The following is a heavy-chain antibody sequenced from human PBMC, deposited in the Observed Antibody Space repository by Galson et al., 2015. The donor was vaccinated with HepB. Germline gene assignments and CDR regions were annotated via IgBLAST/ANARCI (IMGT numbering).Heavy chain of an antibody. J-gene: IGHJ5*02. V-gene: IGHV1-69*10. CDR1: GGTFSSYA. Sequence: SVKASCKASGGTFSSYAISWVRQAPGQGLEWMGGIIPILGIANYAQKFQGRVTITADKSTSTAYMELSSLRSEDTAVYYCARDPTSLSPSWGSYRSPHNWFDPWGQGTLVTVSS. CDR2: IIPILGIA. D-gene: IGHD3-16*02. CDR3: ARDPTSLSPSWGSYRSPHNWFDP.